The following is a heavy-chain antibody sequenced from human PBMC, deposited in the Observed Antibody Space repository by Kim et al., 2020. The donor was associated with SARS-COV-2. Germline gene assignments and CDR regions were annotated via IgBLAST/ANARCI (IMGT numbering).Heavy chain of an antibody. CDR1: GFTFSSYA. V-gene: IGHV3-23*01. Sequence: GGSLRLSCAASGFTFSSYAMSWVRQAPGKGLEWVSAISGSGGSTYYADSVKGRFTISRDNSKNTLYLQMNSLRAEDTAVYYCATKRAEYDFWSGYGFDYWGQGTLVTVSS. CDR3: ATKRAEYDFWSGYGFDY. D-gene: IGHD3-3*01. J-gene: IGHJ4*02. CDR2: ISGSGGST.